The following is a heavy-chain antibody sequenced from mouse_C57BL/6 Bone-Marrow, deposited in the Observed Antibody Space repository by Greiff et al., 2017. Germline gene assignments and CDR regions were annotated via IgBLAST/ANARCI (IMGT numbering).Heavy chain of an antibody. CDR3: AIYIVGAMDY. CDR1: GFTFTDYY. CDR2: IRNKANGYTT. D-gene: IGHD1-3*01. V-gene: IGHV7-3*01. J-gene: IGHJ4*01. Sequence: EVKLVESGGGLVQPGGSLSLSCAASGFTFTDYYMSWVRQPPGKALEWLGFIRNKANGYTTEYSASVKGRFTISRDNSQSILYLQMNALRAEDSATYYCAIYIVGAMDYWGQGTSVTVSS.